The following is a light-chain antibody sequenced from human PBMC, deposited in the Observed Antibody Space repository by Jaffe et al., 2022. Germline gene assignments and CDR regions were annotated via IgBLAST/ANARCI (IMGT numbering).Light chain of an antibody. CDR3: QQYYSYPYPWT. CDR2: AAS. V-gene: IGKV1-8*01. Sequence: AIRMTQSPSSLSASTGDRVTITCRASQGISSYLAWYQQKPGKAPKLLIYAASTLQSGVPSRFSGSGSGTDFTLTISCLQSEDFATYYCQQYYSYPYPWTFGQGTKVEIK. CDR1: QGISSY. J-gene: IGKJ1*01.